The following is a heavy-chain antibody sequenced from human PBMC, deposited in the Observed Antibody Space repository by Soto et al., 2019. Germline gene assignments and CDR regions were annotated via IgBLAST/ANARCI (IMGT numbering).Heavy chain of an antibody. D-gene: IGHD3-10*01. V-gene: IGHV4-34*01. CDR2: INHSRST. J-gene: IGHJ6*02. CDR3: ARVDGSGSYYNVYYCYYYSMDI. CDR1: GGSFSGYY. Sequence: PSETLSLPCAVYGGSFSGYYWSWIRQPPRKGLEWIGEINHSRSTNYNPSLKSRVTISVATSKNQFSLKLSSVTAADTAVDYCARVDGSGSYYNVYYCYYYSMDIWIQGTRVSVS.